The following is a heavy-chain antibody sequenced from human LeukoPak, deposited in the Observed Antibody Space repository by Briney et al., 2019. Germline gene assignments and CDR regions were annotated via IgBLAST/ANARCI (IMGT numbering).Heavy chain of an antibody. V-gene: IGHV4-61*02. Sequence: PSQTLSLTCTVSGGSISSGSYYWSWIRQPAGRGLEWIGRIYTSGSTKYNPSLKSRVTISVDTSKNHFSLKLTSVTAADTALYYCARGWLTKTIDYWGQGTLVTVSS. J-gene: IGHJ4*02. CDR1: GGSISSGSYY. CDR3: ARGWLTKTIDY. CDR2: IYTSGST. D-gene: IGHD6-19*01.